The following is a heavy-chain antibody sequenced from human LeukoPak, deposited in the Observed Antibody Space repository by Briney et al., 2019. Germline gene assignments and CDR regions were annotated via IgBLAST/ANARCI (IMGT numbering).Heavy chain of an antibody. CDR1: GGSFSGYY. CDR2: INHSGST. J-gene: IGHJ4*02. V-gene: IGHV4-34*01. D-gene: IGHD1-26*01. Sequence: SETLSLTCAVYGGSFSGYYWSWIRQPPGKGLEWIGEINHSGSTNYNPSLKSRVTISVDTSKNQFSLKLSSVTAADTAVYYCARSSRGSYRTHWGQGTLVTVSS. CDR3: ARSSRGSYRTH.